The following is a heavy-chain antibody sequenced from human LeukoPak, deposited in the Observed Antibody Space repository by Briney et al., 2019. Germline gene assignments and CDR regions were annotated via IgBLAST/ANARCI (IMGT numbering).Heavy chain of an antibody. Sequence: GGSLSLSCAASGFTFSGFWMTWFRQAPGKGLGWGANIKKEGSDKHDVDSVEGRFTISRDNAKSSLYLQMNGLRTEDTAVYYCARRLATAGPQYPGGWAWGIDYWGRGTLVTVSS. V-gene: IGHV3-7*03. CDR2: IKKEGSDK. CDR1: GFTFSGFW. D-gene: IGHD3-16*01. J-gene: IGHJ4*02. CDR3: ARRLATAGPQYPGGWAWGIDY.